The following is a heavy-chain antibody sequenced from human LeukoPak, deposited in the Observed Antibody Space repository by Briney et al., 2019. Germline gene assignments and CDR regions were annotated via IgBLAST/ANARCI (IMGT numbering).Heavy chain of an antibody. D-gene: IGHD6-19*01. CDR1: GYTFTVYY. CDR3: AREVPIAVAGTGWFDP. V-gene: IGHV1-2*02. Sequence: ASVKVSCKASGYTFTVYYMHWVRQAPGQGREWMGWINPNSGGTNYAQKFQGRVTMTRDTSISTAYMELSRLRSDDTAVYYCAREVPIAVAGTGWFDPWGQGTLVTVSS. J-gene: IGHJ5*02. CDR2: INPNSGGT.